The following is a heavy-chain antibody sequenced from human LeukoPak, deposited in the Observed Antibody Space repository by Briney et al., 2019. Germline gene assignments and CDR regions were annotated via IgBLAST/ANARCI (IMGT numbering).Heavy chain of an antibody. Sequence: GGSLRLSCAASGLSISDNYMSWVRQAPGEGLEWVSIIHSGGNIYYADSVKGRFTISRDNSKNTLYLQMNSLRAEDTAVYYCGRANYGMDVWGLGTTVTVSS. V-gene: IGHV3-53*01. CDR3: GRANYGMDV. CDR2: IHSGGNI. CDR1: GLSISDNY. J-gene: IGHJ6*02.